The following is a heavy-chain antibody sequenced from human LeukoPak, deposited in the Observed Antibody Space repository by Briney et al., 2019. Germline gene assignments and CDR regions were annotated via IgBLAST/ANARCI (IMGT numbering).Heavy chain of an antibody. V-gene: IGHV4-39*01. CDR2: IYYSGST. CDR1: GGSISSSSYY. Sequence: SETQSLICTVSGGSISSSSYYWGWIRQPPGKGLEWIGTIYYSGSTYYNPSLKSRVTISVDTSKNLFSLKLSSVTAADTAVYYCARHRIAAADDAFEVWGQGTMLTVSS. J-gene: IGHJ3*01. CDR3: ARHRIAAADDAFEV. D-gene: IGHD6-13*01.